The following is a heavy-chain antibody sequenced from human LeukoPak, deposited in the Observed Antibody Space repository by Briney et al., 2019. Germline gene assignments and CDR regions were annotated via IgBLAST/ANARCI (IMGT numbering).Heavy chain of an antibody. D-gene: IGHD3-10*01. V-gene: IGHV1-18*01. J-gene: IGHJ4*02. CDR2: ISAYDGET. CDR1: VYSFNNYG. Sequence: ASVKVSCKASVYSFNNYGISWVRQAAGQGLEWRGWISAYDGETRCKQNLQGRVTMTTDTSTSTAYMELTSLTTDDTAVYYCARVPSSAHQLFSSDYWGQGTLVTVSS. CDR3: ARVPSSAHQLFSSDY.